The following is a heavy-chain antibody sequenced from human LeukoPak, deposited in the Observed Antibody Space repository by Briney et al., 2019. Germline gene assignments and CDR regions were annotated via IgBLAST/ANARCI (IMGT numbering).Heavy chain of an antibody. V-gene: IGHV7-4-1*02. CDR2: INTNTGNP. J-gene: IGHJ5*02. CDR1: GYTFTSYA. CDR3: ARTKSIQVGKTRNWFDP. Sequence: GASVKVSCKASGYTFTSYAMNWVRHAPGQGLEWMGWINTNTGNPTYAQGFTGRFVFSLDTSVSTAYLQISSLKAEDTAVYYCARTKSIQVGKTRNWFDPWGQGTLVTVSS. D-gene: IGHD1-26*01.